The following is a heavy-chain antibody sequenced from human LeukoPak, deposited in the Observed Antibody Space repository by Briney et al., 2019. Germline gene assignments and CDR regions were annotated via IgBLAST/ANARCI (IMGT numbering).Heavy chain of an antibody. J-gene: IGHJ6*03. D-gene: IGHD2/OR15-2a*01. Sequence: ASVKVSCKASGYTFSSYGISWVRQAPGQGLEWMGWISAYNGNTNYAQKLQGRVTMTTDTSTSTANMELRSLRSDDTAVYYCARQTTFDYYMDVWGKGTTVTVSS. CDR3: ARQTTFDYYMDV. CDR2: ISAYNGNT. V-gene: IGHV1-18*01. CDR1: GYTFSSYG.